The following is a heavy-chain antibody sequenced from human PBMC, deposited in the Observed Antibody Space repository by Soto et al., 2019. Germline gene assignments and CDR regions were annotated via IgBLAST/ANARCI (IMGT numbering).Heavy chain of an antibody. CDR2: IYYSGST. CDR3: ARDDAYYDGDAFDI. D-gene: IGHD3-22*01. J-gene: IGHJ3*02. Sequence: QVQLQESGPGLVKPSQTLSLTCTVSGGSISSGGYYWSWIRQHPGKGLEWIGYIYYSGSTYYNPSRNSGFTISVDTSKTQFSLKLSSVTAADTAVYYCARDDAYYDGDAFDIWGQGTMVTVSS. V-gene: IGHV4-31*03. CDR1: GGSISSGGYY.